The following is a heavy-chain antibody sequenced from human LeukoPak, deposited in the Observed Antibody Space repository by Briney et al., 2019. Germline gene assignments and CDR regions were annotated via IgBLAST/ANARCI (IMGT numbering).Heavy chain of an antibody. CDR2: INPNSGGT. D-gene: IGHD6-13*01. Sequence: ASVKVSCKASGYTFTGYYMHWVRHAPGQGLEWMAWINPNSGGTNYAQKFQGRVTMTRDTSISTAYMELSRLRSDDTAVYYCARDGRFSSSWYGYYYYYMDVWGKGTTVTVSS. CDR3: ARDGRFSSSWYGYYYYYMDV. CDR1: GYTFTGYY. V-gene: IGHV1-2*02. J-gene: IGHJ6*03.